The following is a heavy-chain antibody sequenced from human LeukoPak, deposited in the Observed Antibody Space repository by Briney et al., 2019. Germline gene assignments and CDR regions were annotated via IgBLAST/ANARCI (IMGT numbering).Heavy chain of an antibody. J-gene: IGHJ4*02. CDR2: IYYSGST. CDR3: AGLVGRYSSGLYYYYFDY. CDR1: GGSISSYY. Sequence: YPSETLSLTCTVSGGSISSYYWSWIRQPPGKGLEWIGYIYYSGSTNYNPSLKSRVTISVDTSKNQFSLKLSSVTAADTAVYYCAGLVGRYSSGLYYYYFDYWGQGTLVTVSS. D-gene: IGHD3-22*01. V-gene: IGHV4-59*01.